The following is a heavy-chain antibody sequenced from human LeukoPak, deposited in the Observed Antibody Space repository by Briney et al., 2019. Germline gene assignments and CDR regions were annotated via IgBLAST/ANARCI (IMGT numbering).Heavy chain of an antibody. D-gene: IGHD3-22*01. V-gene: IGHV4-39*07. CDR3: ARVSYDSSGYPYYFDY. CDR1: GGSTSSSSYY. J-gene: IGHJ4*02. Sequence: SETLSLTCTVSGGSTSSSSYYWGWLRQPPGKGLEWIGSIYYSGSTYYNPSLKSRVTIPVDTSKNQFSLMLSSVTAADTAVYYCARVSYDSSGYPYYFDYWGQGTLVTVSS. CDR2: IYYSGST.